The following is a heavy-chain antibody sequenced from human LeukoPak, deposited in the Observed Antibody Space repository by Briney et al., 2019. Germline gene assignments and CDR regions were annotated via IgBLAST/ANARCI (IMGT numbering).Heavy chain of an antibody. V-gene: IGHV4-4*07. CDR3: ARGKWELLYYYYYMDV. CDR2: IYTSGST. Sequence: SETLSLTCTVSGGSISCYYWSWIRQPAGRGLEWIGRIYTSGSTNYNPSLKSRVTMSVDTSKNQFSLKLSSVTAADTAVYYCARGKWELLYYYYYMDVWGKGTTVTVSS. CDR1: GGSISCYY. J-gene: IGHJ6*03. D-gene: IGHD1-26*01.